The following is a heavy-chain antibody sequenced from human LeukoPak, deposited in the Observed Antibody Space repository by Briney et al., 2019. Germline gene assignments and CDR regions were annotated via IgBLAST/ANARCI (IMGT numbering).Heavy chain of an antibody. Sequence: GGSLRLSCAASGFTFSSYGMHWVRQAPGKGLEWVAVIWYDGSNKYYADSVKGRFTISRDNSKNTLYLQMNSLRAEDTAVYYCAGIFGVVIISWFDPWGQGTLVTVSS. V-gene: IGHV3-33*01. J-gene: IGHJ5*02. D-gene: IGHD3-3*01. CDR3: AGIFGVVIISWFDP. CDR1: GFTFSSYG. CDR2: IWYDGSNK.